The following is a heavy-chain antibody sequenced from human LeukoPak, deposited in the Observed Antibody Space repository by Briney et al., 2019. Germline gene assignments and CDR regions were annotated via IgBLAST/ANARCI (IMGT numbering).Heavy chain of an antibody. CDR2: XXSGST. Sequence: XXSGSTYYNPSLKSRVTISVDRSKNQFSLRLKSVTAADTAVYYCARVIPKYGSGSSSGAFHIWGQGTMVTVSS. D-gene: IGHD3-10*01. J-gene: IGHJ3*02. V-gene: IGHV4-30-2*01. CDR3: ARVIPKYGSGSSSGAFHI.